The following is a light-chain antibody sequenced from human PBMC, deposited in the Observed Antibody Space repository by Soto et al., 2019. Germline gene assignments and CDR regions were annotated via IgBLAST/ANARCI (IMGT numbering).Light chain of an antibody. CDR3: QQYKSYSLFT. V-gene: IGKV3-15*01. J-gene: IGKJ3*01. CDR1: QSVSSN. Sequence: EIVMTQSPATLSVSPGERATLSCRASQSVSSNLAWYQQKPGQAPRLLIYGASTRATGIPARFSGSGSGTEFTLTISSLQSEDFATYYCQQYKSYSLFTFGPGTKVDF. CDR2: GAS.